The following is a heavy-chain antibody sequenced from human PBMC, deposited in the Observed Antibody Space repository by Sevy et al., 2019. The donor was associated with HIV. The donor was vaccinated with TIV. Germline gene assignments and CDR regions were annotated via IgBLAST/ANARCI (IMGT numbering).Heavy chain of an antibody. CDR1: GFTFSSYG. Sequence: GGSLRLSCAASGFTFSSYGMHWVRQAPGKGLEWVEVISYDGSNKYYADSVKGRFTISRDNSKNTLYLQMNSLRAEDTAVYYCAKGSDSSSWTWFDPWGQGTLVTVSS. D-gene: IGHD6-13*01. CDR2: ISYDGSNK. V-gene: IGHV3-30*18. CDR3: AKGSDSSSWTWFDP. J-gene: IGHJ5*02.